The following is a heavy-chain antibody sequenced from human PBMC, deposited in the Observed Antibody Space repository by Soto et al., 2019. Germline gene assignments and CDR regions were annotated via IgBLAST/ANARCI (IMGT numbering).Heavy chain of an antibody. CDR1: GGSFSGYY. J-gene: IGHJ4*02. Sequence: SETLSLTCAVYGGSFSGYYWSWIRQPPGKGLEWIGEINHSGSTNYNPSLKSRVTISVDTSKNQFSLKLSSVTAADTAGYYCARVVPAAILGGYFDYWGQGTLVTVSS. CDR3: ARVVPAAILGGYFDY. CDR2: INHSGST. V-gene: IGHV4-34*01. D-gene: IGHD2-2*01.